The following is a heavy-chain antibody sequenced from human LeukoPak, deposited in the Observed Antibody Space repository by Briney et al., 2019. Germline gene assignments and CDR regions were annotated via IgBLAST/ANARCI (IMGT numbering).Heavy chain of an antibody. CDR3: AKDPPKGENRYSIYYFDY. Sequence: GGSLRLSCAASGFTFSSYAMSWVRQAPGKGLEWVSAISGSGGSTYYADSVKGRFTISRDNSKNTLYLQMNSLRAEDTAVYYCAKDPPKGENRYSIYYFDYWGQGTLVTVSS. D-gene: IGHD5-18*01. V-gene: IGHV3-23*01. CDR1: GFTFSSYA. CDR2: ISGSGGST. J-gene: IGHJ4*02.